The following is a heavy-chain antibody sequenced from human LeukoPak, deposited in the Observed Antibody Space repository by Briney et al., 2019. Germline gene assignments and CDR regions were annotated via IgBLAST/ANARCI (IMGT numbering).Heavy chain of an antibody. Sequence: ASVKVSCKASGYTFTSYGISWVRQAPGQGLEWMGWISAYNGNTNYAQKLQGRVTMTRDTSISTAYMELSRLRSDDTAVYYCARSGSYNWFDPWGQGTLVTVSS. CDR1: GYTFTSYG. J-gene: IGHJ5*02. V-gene: IGHV1-18*01. CDR3: ARSGSYNWFDP. D-gene: IGHD7-27*01. CDR2: ISAYNGNT.